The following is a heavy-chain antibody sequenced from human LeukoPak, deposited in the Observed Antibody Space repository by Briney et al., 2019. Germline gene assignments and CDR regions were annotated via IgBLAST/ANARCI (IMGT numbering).Heavy chain of an antibody. CDR3: AREYCSGGSCYSTWFDP. D-gene: IGHD2-15*01. CDR2: IYSGGST. CDR1: GFTVSSNY. Sequence: PGGSLRLSCAASGFTVSSNYMSWVRQAPGKGLEWVSFIYSGGSTYYADSVKGRFTISRDNSKNTLYLQMNSLRAEDTAVYYCAREYCSGGSCYSTWFDPWGQGTLVTVSS. V-gene: IGHV3-66*01. J-gene: IGHJ5*02.